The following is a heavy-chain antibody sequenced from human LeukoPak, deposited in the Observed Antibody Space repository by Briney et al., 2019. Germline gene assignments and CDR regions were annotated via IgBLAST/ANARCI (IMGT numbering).Heavy chain of an antibody. CDR2: ISSSSSTI. J-gene: IGHJ5*02. CDR3: ARDGVRWGRRWFDP. CDR1: GFTFSSYS. V-gene: IGHV3-48*04. D-gene: IGHD4-23*01. Sequence: GGSLRLSCAASGFTFSSYSMNWVRQAPGKGLEWVSYISSSSSTIYYADSVKGRFTISRDNAKNSLYLQMNSLRAEDTAVYYCARDGVRWGRRWFDPWGQGTLVTVSS.